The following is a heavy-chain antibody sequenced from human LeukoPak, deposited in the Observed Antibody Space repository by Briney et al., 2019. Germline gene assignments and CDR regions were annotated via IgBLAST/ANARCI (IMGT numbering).Heavy chain of an antibody. Sequence: GGSLRLSCAASGFTFSDYYMSWIRQAPGKGLEWVSYISSSGSTIYYADSVKGRFTISRDNSKNTLYLQMNSLRAEDTAVYYCARVSRSSGRFDYWGQGTLVTVSS. D-gene: IGHD6-19*01. V-gene: IGHV3-11*04. CDR1: GFTFSDYY. CDR2: ISSSGSTI. J-gene: IGHJ4*02. CDR3: ARVSRSSGRFDY.